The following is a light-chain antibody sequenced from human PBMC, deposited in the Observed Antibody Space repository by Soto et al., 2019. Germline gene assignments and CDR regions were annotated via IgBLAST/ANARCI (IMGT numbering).Light chain of an antibody. V-gene: IGLV1-47*01. Sequence: QSVLTQPPSASGTPGQRVTISCSGSSSNIGGNYVYWYQQLPGRAPILRLYRNNQRPSGVPDRFSGSKSGTSASLAISGLRSEDEADYYCAAWDDSLSGVVFGGGTKLTVL. CDR2: RNN. J-gene: IGLJ2*01. CDR1: SSNIGGNY. CDR3: AAWDDSLSGVV.